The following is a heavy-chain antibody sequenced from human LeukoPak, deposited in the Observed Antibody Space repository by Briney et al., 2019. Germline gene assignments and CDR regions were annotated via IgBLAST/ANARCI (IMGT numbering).Heavy chain of an antibody. V-gene: IGHV3-30-3*01. J-gene: IGHJ4*02. CDR2: ILYDGSNE. CDR3: ARGEFSGLDY. CDR1: GFTFSTYA. Sequence: AGSLRLSCAASGFTFSTYAMHWVRQAPGKGLEWVAVILYDGSNEHYTDSVGGRFTISRDNPKNTLWLQMNSLTADDTAVYYCARGEFSGLDYWGQGTLVTVSS. D-gene: IGHD5-12*01.